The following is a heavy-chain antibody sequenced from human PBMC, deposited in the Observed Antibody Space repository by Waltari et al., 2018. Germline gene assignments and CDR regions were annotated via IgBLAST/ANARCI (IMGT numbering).Heavy chain of an antibody. Sequence: QLQLQESGPGLVKPSETLSLTCTVSGGSISSSSYYWGWIRQPPGKGLEWIGSIYYSGSTYYNPSLKSRVTISVDTSKTQFSLKLRSVTAADTAVYYCARERGSSSVRGRADYWGQGTLVTVSS. D-gene: IGHD6-6*01. V-gene: IGHV4-39*02. CDR1: GGSISSSSYY. CDR2: IYYSGST. J-gene: IGHJ4*02. CDR3: ARERGSSSVRGRADY.